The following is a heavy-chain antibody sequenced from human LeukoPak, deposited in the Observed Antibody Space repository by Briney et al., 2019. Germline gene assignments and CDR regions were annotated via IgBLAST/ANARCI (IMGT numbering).Heavy chain of an antibody. D-gene: IGHD1-26*01. CDR1: GGSFNSGSYY. CDR2: IYYSGST. V-gene: IGHV4-61*01. J-gene: IGHJ4*02. Sequence: SETLSLTCTVSGGSFNSGSYYWNWIRQPPGKGLEWIGYIYYSGSTNYNPSLKSRVTVSVDTSKNQFSLKLSSVTAADTAVYYCARAAYSGSYHSDYWGQGTLVTVSS. CDR3: ARAAYSGSYHSDY.